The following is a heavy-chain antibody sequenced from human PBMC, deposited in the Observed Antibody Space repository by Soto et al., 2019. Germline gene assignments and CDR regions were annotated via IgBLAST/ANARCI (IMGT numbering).Heavy chain of an antibody. CDR1: GGSIRSHN. V-gene: IGHV4-59*08. D-gene: IGHD3-16*02. J-gene: IGHJ6*03. CDR3: SRHFFDSFKGYPYYSYIEV. CDR2: IYYSTMT. Sequence: HVQLQESGPGLVKPSETLSITCSVRGGSIRSHNWSWIRPPPGKGLEWIGCIYYSTMTEYNPALKRRVTISSDTSHNQVYLNLSSLTAADTAVYYWSRHFFDSFKGYPYYSYIEVLGKGPAVIVAS.